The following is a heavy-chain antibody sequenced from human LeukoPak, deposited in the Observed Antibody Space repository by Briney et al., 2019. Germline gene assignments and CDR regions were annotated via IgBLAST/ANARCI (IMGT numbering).Heavy chain of an antibody. Sequence: GGSLRLSCAASGFALSSYSLTWVRQAPGKGLEWVSYISAGSNYIYYADSVKGRFTISRDNAKNSLYLQMNSLRAEDTAVYYCAREASLAAATFDYWGQGTLVTVSS. CDR1: GFALSSYS. CDR3: AREASLAAATFDY. V-gene: IGHV3-21*01. D-gene: IGHD6-13*01. J-gene: IGHJ4*02. CDR2: ISAGSNYI.